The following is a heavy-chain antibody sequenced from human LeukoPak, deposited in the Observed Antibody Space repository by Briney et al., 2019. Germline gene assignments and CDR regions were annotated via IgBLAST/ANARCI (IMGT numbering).Heavy chain of an antibody. D-gene: IGHD3-22*01. Sequence: PSETLSLTCAVYGGSFSVYYWSWIRQPPGKGLEWIGEINHSGSTNYNPSLKSRVTISVDTSKNQFSLKLSSVTAADTAVYYCARVYDSSGYYYTEYFQHWGQGTLVTVSS. CDR2: INHSGST. CDR3: ARVYDSSGYYYTEYFQH. CDR1: GGSFSVYY. V-gene: IGHV4-34*01. J-gene: IGHJ1*01.